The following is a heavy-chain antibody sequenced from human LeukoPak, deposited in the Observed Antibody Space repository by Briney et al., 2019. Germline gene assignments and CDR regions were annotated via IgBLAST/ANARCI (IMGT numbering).Heavy chain of an antibody. D-gene: IGHD1-26*01. J-gene: IGHJ4*02. CDR1: GGSISSSNW. CDR3: ARGKSRGSHIDY. CDR2: IYHSGST. Sequence: SGTLSLTCAVSGGSISSSNWWNWVRQTPGKGLEWIGSIYHSGSTYYNPSLKSRVTISISTSKNQFSLKLSSVTAADTAVYYCARGKSRGSHIDYWGQGTLVTVSS. V-gene: IGHV4-4*02.